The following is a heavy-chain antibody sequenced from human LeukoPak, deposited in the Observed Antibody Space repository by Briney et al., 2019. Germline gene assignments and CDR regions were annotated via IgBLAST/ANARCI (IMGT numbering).Heavy chain of an antibody. CDR3: ASLTKIGSGSYSNWFDP. J-gene: IGHJ5*02. CDR1: GGSISSSNW. V-gene: IGHV4-4*02. CDR2: IYHSGST. Sequence: SGTLSLTCAVSGGSISSSNWWSWARQPPGKGLEWIGEIYHSGSTNYNPSLKSRVTISVDKSKNQFSLKLSSVTAADTAVYYCASLTKIGSGSYSNWFDPWGQGTLVTVSS. D-gene: IGHD3-10*01.